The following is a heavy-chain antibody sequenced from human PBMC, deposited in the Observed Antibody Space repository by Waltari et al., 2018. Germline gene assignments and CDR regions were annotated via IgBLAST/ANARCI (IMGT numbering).Heavy chain of an antibody. CDR1: GYSFTSYW. CDR3: AREGRITMVRGVNDY. V-gene: IGHV5-10-1*03. Sequence: EVQLVQSGAEVKKPGESLRISCKGSGYSFTSYWIHWVRQTPGKGLEWRGRIDPSDSYTNYSPSYQGHVTISADKSISTAYLQWSSLKASDTAMYYCAREGRITMVRGVNDYWGQGTLVTVSS. D-gene: IGHD3-10*01. J-gene: IGHJ4*02. CDR2: IDPSDSYT.